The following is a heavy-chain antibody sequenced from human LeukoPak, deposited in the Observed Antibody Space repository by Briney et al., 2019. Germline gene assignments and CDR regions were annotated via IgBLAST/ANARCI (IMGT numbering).Heavy chain of an antibody. J-gene: IGHJ4*02. CDR2: INHSGST. CDR1: GGSFSGYY. D-gene: IGHD5-18*01. CDR3: ARGRGYSYGYRHGY. Sequence: PSETLSLTCAVYGGSFSGYYWSWIRQPPGEGLEWIGEINHSGSTNYNPSLKSRVTISVDTSKNQFSLKLSSVTAADTAVYYCARGRGYSYGYRHGYWGQGTLVTVSS. V-gene: IGHV4-34*01.